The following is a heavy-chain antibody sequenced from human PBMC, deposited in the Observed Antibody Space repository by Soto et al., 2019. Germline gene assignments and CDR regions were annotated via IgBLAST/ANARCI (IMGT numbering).Heavy chain of an antibody. D-gene: IGHD6-19*01. V-gene: IGHV3-30*18. CDR3: AKDPSSGYSSGWYFDH. CDR2: ISYDGSNK. CDR1: GFTFSSYG. J-gene: IGHJ4*02. Sequence: GGSLRLSCAASGFTFSSYGMHWVRQAPGKGLEWVAVISYDGSNKYYADSVKGRFTISRDNSKNTLYLQMNSLRAEDTAVYYCAKDPSSGYSSGWYFDHWGQGTLVTVSS.